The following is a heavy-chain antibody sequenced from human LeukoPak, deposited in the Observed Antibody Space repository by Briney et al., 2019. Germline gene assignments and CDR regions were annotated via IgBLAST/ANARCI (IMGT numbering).Heavy chain of an antibody. CDR2: IWYDGTNK. V-gene: IGHV3-33*01. CDR3: ARIGGDRHPIEY. Sequence: GGSLRLSCAASGFTFSSYGMHWVRQAPGKGLEWVAVIWYDGTNKYYADSVKGRFTISRDNSKNTLYLQMNSLRAEDTAVYYCARIGGDRHPIEYWGQGTLVTASS. CDR1: GFTFSSYG. J-gene: IGHJ4*02. D-gene: IGHD2-21*02.